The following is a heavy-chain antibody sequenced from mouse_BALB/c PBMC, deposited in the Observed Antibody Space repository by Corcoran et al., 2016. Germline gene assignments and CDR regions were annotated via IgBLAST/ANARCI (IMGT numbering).Heavy chain of an antibody. CDR2: IWWDDDK. CDR1: GFSLSTSGMG. CDR3: ARNWDWYFDV. D-gene: IGHD4-1*01. J-gene: IGHJ1*01. V-gene: IGHV8-8*01. Sequence: QVTLKESGPGILQPSQTLSLTCSFSGFSLSTSGMGVGWIRQPSGKGLEWLAHIWWDDDKYYNTALKSGLTISKDTSKNQVFLKIASVDTADTATYYCARNWDWYFDVWGAGTTVTVSS.